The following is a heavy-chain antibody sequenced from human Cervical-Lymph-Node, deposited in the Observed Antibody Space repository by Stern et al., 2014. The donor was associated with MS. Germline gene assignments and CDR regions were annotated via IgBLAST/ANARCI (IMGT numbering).Heavy chain of an antibody. Sequence: QVQLMQSGAEVRKPGASVKVSCKASGYTFSRHDIYWVRQATGQGLEWMGWMSPDSGSTAYGQKFQGRVTMTRNSSITTAYIELTSLRSEDTAVYYCAIGYYYGGYFDFWGQGTLVTVSS. V-gene: IGHV1-8*01. CDR2: MSPDSGST. D-gene: IGHD3-22*01. CDR1: GYTFSRHD. CDR3: AIGYYYGGYFDF. J-gene: IGHJ4*02.